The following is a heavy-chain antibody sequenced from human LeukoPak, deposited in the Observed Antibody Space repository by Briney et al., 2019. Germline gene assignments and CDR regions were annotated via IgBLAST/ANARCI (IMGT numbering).Heavy chain of an antibody. CDR2: ISYDGSNK. J-gene: IGHJ4*02. D-gene: IGHD6-19*01. V-gene: IGHV3-30*03. CDR1: GFTFSSYW. Sequence: GGSLRLSCAASGFTFSSYWMHWVRQAPGKGLEWVAVISYDGSNKYYADSVKGRFTISRDNSKNTLYLQMNSLRAEDTAVYYCQGSSGWYPVDYWGQGTLVTVSS. CDR3: QGSSGWYPVDY.